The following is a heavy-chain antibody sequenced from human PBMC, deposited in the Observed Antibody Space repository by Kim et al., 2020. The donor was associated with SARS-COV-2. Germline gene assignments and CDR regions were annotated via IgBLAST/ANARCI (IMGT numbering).Heavy chain of an antibody. D-gene: IGHD2-15*01. V-gene: IGHV4-59*02. CDR2: LSYSGST. Sequence: SETLSLTCTVFGDSVSKNYWSWIRQPPGKGLQWIGYLSYSGSTNYNPSLQSRVTISIDTTKNQFSLKLSSVTAADTAIYYCARDNCSGGSCYSWVYWGQGTLATVSS. CDR3: ARDNCSGGSCYSWVY. J-gene: IGHJ4*02. CDR1: GDSVSKNY.